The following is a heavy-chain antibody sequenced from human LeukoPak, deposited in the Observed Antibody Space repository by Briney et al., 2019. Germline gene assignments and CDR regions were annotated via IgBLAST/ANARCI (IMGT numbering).Heavy chain of an antibody. V-gene: IGHV3-30*02. CDR1: GFTFSSYG. CDR2: IRYDGSNK. Sequence: PGGPLRLSCAASGFTFSSYGMHWVRQAPGKGLEWVAFIRYDGSNKYYADSVKGRFTISRDNSKNTLYLQMNSLRAEDTAVYYCARDNTAAPHFDYWGQGTLVTVSS. CDR3: ARDNTAAPHFDY. D-gene: IGHD6-13*01. J-gene: IGHJ4*02.